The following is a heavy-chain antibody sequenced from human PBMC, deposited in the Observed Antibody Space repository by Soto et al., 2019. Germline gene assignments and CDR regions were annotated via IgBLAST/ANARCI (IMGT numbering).Heavy chain of an antibody. Sequence: GGSLRLSCAASGFTFSNYWMHWVRRLPGKGLVWVSRINTDGSATSYADSVKGRFTVSRDNARNMQYLQMNSLRAEDTAVYYCARDGGRSWGQGTLVTVSS. V-gene: IGHV3-74*01. CDR2: INTDGSAT. J-gene: IGHJ5*02. CDR1: GFTFSNYW. D-gene: IGHD2-15*01. CDR3: ARDGGRS.